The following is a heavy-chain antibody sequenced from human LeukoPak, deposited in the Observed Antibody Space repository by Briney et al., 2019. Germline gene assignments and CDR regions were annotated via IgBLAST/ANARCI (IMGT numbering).Heavy chain of an antibody. D-gene: IGHD2-21*01. V-gene: IGHV4-34*01. J-gene: IGHJ4*02. CDR2: INHSGST. CDR3: ARASRIVVVIASYDY. CDR1: GGSFSGYY. Sequence: PSETLSLTCAVYGGSFSGYYWSWIRQPPGKGLEWIGEINHSGSTNYNPSLKSRVTISVDTSKNQFPLKLSSVTAADTAVYYCARASRIVVVIASYDYWGQGTLVTVSS.